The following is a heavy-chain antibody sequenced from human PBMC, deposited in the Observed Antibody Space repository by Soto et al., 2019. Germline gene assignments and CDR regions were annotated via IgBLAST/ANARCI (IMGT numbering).Heavy chain of an antibody. CDR1: GYIFTKSA. Sequence: ASVKVSCKASGYIFTKSAMHWVRQAPGQRLEWMGWISGGNGNTKYSPKLQDRVTITRDTSASTAYMELSSLRSEDTALYYCAGDGVAAGNINFDYWGQGTLVTVSS. V-gene: IGHV1-3*01. CDR2: ISGGNGNT. CDR3: AGDGVAAGNINFDY. J-gene: IGHJ4*02. D-gene: IGHD6-25*01.